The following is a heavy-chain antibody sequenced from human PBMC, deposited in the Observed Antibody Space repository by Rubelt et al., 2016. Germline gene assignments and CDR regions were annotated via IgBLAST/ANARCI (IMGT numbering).Heavy chain of an antibody. D-gene: IGHD3-3*01. V-gene: IGHV4-34*01. J-gene: IGHJ6*02. Sequence: QVQLQQWGAGLLKPSETLSLTCAVYGGSFSGYYWSWIRQPPGKGLEWIGEINHSGSTNYNPSPRSEFTISVATSKNQFSLKLRSVTAADTAVYYCASFGVVYYYGMDVWGQGTTVTVSS. CDR2: INHSGST. CDR3: ASFGVVYYYGMDV. CDR1: GGSFSGYY.